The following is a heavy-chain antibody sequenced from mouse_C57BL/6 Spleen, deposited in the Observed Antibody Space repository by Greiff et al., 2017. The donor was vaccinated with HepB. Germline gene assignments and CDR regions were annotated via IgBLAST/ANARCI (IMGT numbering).Heavy chain of an antibody. CDR3: ARRLYGSSPYAMDY. CDR1: GYTFTSYW. D-gene: IGHD1-1*01. J-gene: IGHJ4*01. CDR2: IDPSDSET. Sequence: QVQLQQPGAELVRPGSPVKLSCKASGYTFTSYWMHWVKQRPIQGLEWIGNIDPSDSETHYNQKFKDKATLTVDKSSSTAYMQLSSLTSEDSAVYYCARRLYGSSPYAMDYWGQGTSVTVSS. V-gene: IGHV1-52*01.